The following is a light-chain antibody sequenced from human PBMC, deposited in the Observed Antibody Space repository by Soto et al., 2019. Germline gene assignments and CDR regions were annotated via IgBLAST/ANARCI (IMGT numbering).Light chain of an antibody. CDR1: SSDVGAYIY. V-gene: IGLV2-14*03. CDR3: SSYSDSDTKV. Sequence: QSALIQPPSVSGSPGQSVTISCTGTSSDVGAYIYVSWYQQYPGKAPKLIIYEVNNRPSGVSGRFSGSKSDTTAYLTISGLQAEDEADYYCSSYSDSDTKVFGTGTKVTVL. J-gene: IGLJ1*01. CDR2: EVN.